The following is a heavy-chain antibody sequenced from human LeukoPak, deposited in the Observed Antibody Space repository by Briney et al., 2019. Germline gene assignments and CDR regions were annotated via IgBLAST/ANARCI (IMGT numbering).Heavy chain of an antibody. D-gene: IGHD6-13*01. CDR1: GFPFSGYS. Sequence: GGSLRLSCAASGFPFSGYSMNWVRQAPGKGLEWVSPISISSSYTYYTDSVMCRFTVSRDNAKNSLYLQMNSLRAEDTAVYYCARGNSWPPTVFDYWGQGTLVTVSS. CDR2: ISISSSYT. J-gene: IGHJ4*02. CDR3: ARGNSWPPTVFDY. V-gene: IGHV3-21*01.